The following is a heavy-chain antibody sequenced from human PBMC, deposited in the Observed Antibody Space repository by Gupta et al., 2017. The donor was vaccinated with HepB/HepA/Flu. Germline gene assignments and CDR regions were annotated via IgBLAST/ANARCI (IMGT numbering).Heavy chain of an antibody. D-gene: IGHD6-19*01. J-gene: IGHJ5*02. V-gene: IGHV3-33*01. Sequence: QVQLVESGGGVVQPGRSLRLSCEASGFNFVKYGMHWVRQAPGKGLVWVAVIWYDGTIKYYGDSVKGRFTISRENSKSTLYLEMNNLTAEDTAIYYCARERGTYSSAWVFAHWGQGTRVTVSS. CDR3: ARERGTYSSAWVFAH. CDR1: GFNFVKYG. CDR2: IWYDGTIK.